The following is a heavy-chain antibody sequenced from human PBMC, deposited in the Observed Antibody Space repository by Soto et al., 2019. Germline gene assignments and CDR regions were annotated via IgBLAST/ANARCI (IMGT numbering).Heavy chain of an antibody. V-gene: IGHV4-61*01. CDR1: GGSVSSGSYY. J-gene: IGHJ6*02. CDR2: IYYSGST. Sequence: PSETLSLTCTVSGGSVSSGSYYWSWIRQPPGKGLEWIGYIYYSGSTNYNPSLKSRVTISVDTSKNQFSLKLSSVTAADTAVYYCARDVIEYSSSLDYYYYYGMDVWGQGTTVTVSS. D-gene: IGHD6-6*01. CDR3: ARDVIEYSSSLDYYYYYGMDV.